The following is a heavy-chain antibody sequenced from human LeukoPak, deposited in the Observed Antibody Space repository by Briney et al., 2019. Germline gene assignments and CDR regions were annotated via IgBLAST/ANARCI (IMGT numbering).Heavy chain of an antibody. V-gene: IGHV4-39*01. J-gene: IGHJ4*02. D-gene: IGHD3-10*01. Sequence: KPSETLSLTCTVSGGSISSSSYYWGWIRQPPGKGLEWIGSIYYSGSTYYNPSLKSRVTISVDTSKNQFSLKLSSVTAADTAVYYCASLMVRGVITTDYWGQGTLVTVSS. CDR2: IYYSGST. CDR1: GGSISSSSYY. CDR3: ASLMVRGVITTDY.